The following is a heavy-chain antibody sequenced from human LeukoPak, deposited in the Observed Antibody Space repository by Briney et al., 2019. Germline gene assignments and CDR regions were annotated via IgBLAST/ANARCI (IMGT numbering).Heavy chain of an antibody. CDR2: ISSSSYI. D-gene: IGHD5-12*01. CDR3: ARGRSGYDRNDAFDI. J-gene: IGHJ3*02. CDR1: GFTFSSYS. V-gene: IGHV3-21*01. Sequence: GGSLRLSCAASGFTFSSYSMNWVRQAPGKGLEWVSSISSSSYIYYADSVKGRFTISRDNAKNSLYLQMNSLRAEDTAVYYCARGRSGYDRNDAFDIWSQGTMVTVSS.